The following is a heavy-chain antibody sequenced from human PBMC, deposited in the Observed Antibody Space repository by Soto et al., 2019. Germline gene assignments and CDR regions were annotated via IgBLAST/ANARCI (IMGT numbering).Heavy chain of an antibody. J-gene: IGHJ4*02. CDR1: GGSMISSNC. V-gene: IGHV4-4*02. D-gene: IGHD1-26*01. CDR2: IYRSGGT. CDR3: AREAYKGGATNPFFDY. Sequence: NPSESLSLTCAVSGGSMISSNCWASFRDSRGKGLEWIGEIYRSGGTNYNASLKSRAIISLDKSKNQFSLKLSSVTAPDTAVYYCAREAYKGGATNPFFDYWGQGTLVTVSS.